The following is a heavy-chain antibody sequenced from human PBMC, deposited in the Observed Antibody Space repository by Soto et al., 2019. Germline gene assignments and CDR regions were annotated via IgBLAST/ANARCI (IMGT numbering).Heavy chain of an antibody. V-gene: IGHV1-2*04. D-gene: IGHD2-2*01. CDR2: INPNSGGT. Sequence: ASVKVSCKASGYTFTGYYMHWVRQAPGQGLEWMGWINPNSGGTNYAQKFQGWVTMTRDTSISTAYMELSRLRSDDTAVYYCARGDFCSSTSCYAPFDYWGQGTLVTVSS. J-gene: IGHJ4*02. CDR1: GYTFTGYY. CDR3: ARGDFCSSTSCYAPFDY.